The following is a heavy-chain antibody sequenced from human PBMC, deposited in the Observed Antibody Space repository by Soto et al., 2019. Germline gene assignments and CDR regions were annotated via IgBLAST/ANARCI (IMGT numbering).Heavy chain of an antibody. V-gene: IGHV1-69*02. CDR1: GGTFSSYT. CDR3: ARFRGSYGMDF. J-gene: IGHJ6*02. Sequence: QVQLVQSGAEVKKPGSSVKVSCKASGGTFSSYTISWVRQAPGQGLEWMGRIIPILGIPNYAQKFQGRVTITADKSTSTAYMELSRRRSEDTAVYYCARFRGSYGMDFWRQGTTVTVSS. CDR2: IIPILGIP. D-gene: IGHD3-10*01.